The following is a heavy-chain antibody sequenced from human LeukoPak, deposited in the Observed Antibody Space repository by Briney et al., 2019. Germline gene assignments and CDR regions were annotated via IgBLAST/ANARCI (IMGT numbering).Heavy chain of an antibody. J-gene: IGHJ5*02. CDR1: GGSISSSSYY. CDR2: IYYSGST. Sequence: SETLSLTCTVSGGSISSSSYYWGWIRQPPGKGLEWIGSIYYSGSTYYNPSLKSRVTISVDTSKNQFSLKLSSVTAADTAVYYCARHAPKTGRFLEWLSSNNWFDPWGQGTLVTVSS. CDR3: ARHAPKTGRFLEWLSSNNWFDP. D-gene: IGHD3-3*01. V-gene: IGHV4-39*01.